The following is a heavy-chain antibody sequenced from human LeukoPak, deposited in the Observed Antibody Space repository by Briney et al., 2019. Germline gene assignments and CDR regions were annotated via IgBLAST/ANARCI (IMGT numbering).Heavy chain of an antibody. CDR1: GFTVSTNY. D-gene: IGHD2-2*01. V-gene: IGHV3-53*01. CDR3: ARDREYGDN. J-gene: IGHJ4*02. Sequence: AGGSLRLSCAASGFTVSTNYMGWVRQAPGEGLEWVSVIYSGGSKYYADAVKGRFTISRDSSKNTLYLQMNSLRVEDTAVYYCARDREYGDNWGQGTLVTVSS. CDR2: IYSGGSK.